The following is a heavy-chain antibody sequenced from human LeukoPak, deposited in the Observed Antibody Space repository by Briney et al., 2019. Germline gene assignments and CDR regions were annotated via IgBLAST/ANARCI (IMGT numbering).Heavy chain of an antibody. D-gene: IGHD3-22*01. J-gene: IGHJ6*02. CDR2: INPNSGGT. V-gene: IGHV1-2*02. CDR1: GYTFTGYY. Sequence: ASVKVSCKASGYTFTGYYMHWVRQAPGQGLEWMGWINPNSGGTNYAQKFQGRVTMTRDTSISTAYMELSRLRSDDTAVYYCARAATYYYDSSGSYGMDVRGQGTTVTVSS. CDR3: ARAATYYYDSSGSYGMDV.